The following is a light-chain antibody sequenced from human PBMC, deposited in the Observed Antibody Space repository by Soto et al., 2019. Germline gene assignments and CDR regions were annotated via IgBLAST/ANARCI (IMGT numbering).Light chain of an antibody. CDR2: LGS. V-gene: IGKV2-28*01. Sequence: DIVMTQSPLSLPVTPGEPASISCRSSQTLLHNNGYNYLDWYLQKPGQSPQLLIYLGSNRASGVPDRFSGSGSGTDFTLKISGVEADDVGLYYCMQALETPLTFGGGTKVDI. J-gene: IGKJ4*01. CDR3: MQALETPLT. CDR1: QTLLHNNGYNY.